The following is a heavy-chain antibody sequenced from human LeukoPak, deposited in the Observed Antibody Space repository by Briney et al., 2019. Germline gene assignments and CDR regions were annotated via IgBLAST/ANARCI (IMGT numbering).Heavy chain of an antibody. CDR2: ISGSGGST. V-gene: IGHV3-23*01. D-gene: IGHD6-13*01. Sequence: GGSLRLSCAASGFTFSSYAMSWVRQAPGKGLEWVSAISGSGGSTYYADSVKGRFTISRDNSKNTLYPQMNSLRAVDTAVYYCAKDRAGYSSSCPFDYWGQGTLVTVSS. CDR1: GFTFSSYA. J-gene: IGHJ4*02. CDR3: AKDRAGYSSSCPFDY.